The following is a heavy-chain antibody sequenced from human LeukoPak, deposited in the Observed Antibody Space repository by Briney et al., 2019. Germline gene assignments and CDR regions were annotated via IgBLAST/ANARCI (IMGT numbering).Heavy chain of an antibody. V-gene: IGHV3-30-3*01. CDR1: GFTFSSYA. J-gene: IGHJ4*02. Sequence: PGGSLRLSCAASGFTFSSYAMHWVRQAPGKGLEWVAVISYDGSNKYYADSVKGRFTISRDNAKNSLYLEMNGLRAEDTAFYYCARDGRSGWYADYWGQGTLVTVSS. D-gene: IGHD6-19*01. CDR2: ISYDGSNK. CDR3: ARDGRSGWYADY.